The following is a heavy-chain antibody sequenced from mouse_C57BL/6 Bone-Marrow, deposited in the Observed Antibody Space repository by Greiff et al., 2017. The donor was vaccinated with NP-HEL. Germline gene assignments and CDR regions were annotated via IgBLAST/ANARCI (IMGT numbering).Heavy chain of an antibody. V-gene: IGHV6-3*01. D-gene: IGHD1-1*01. J-gene: IGHJ1*03. CDR2: IRLKSDNYAT. CDR3: TAYAPYWYFDV. CDR1: GFTFSNYW. Sequence: EVHLVESGGGLVQPGGSMKLSCVASGFTFSNYWMNWVRQSPEKGLEWVAQIRLKSDNYATHYAESVKGRFTISRDDSKSSVYLQMNNLRAEDTGIYYCTAYAPYWYFDVWGTGTTVTVSS.